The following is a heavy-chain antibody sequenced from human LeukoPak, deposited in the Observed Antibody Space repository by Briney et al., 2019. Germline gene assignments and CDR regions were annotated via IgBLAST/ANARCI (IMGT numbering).Heavy chain of an antibody. Sequence: GGSLRLSCAASGFTFSSYWMSWVRQAPGKGLEWVANIKQDGSEKYYVDSVKGRFTISRDNAKNSLYLQMNSLRAEDTAVYYCARSTYYDFWSGPTRNYYMDVWGKGTTVTVSS. J-gene: IGHJ6*03. CDR1: GFTFSSYW. V-gene: IGHV3-7*01. D-gene: IGHD3-3*01. CDR3: ARSTYYDFWSGPTRNYYMDV. CDR2: IKQDGSEK.